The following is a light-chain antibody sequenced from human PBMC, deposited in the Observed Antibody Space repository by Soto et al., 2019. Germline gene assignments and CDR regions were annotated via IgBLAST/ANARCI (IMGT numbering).Light chain of an antibody. CDR2: GAS. J-gene: IGKJ1*01. Sequence: MWMSQSPATLSVYQGERATLSCRAIQSFSSNLAWYQQKPGQAPRLLIYGASTRATGIPARFSGSWSGTEFTLTISSLHSEDFGVYYCQPYNNWPTFGQGTKVDMK. CDR3: QPYNNWPT. CDR1: QSFSSN. V-gene: IGKV3-15*01.